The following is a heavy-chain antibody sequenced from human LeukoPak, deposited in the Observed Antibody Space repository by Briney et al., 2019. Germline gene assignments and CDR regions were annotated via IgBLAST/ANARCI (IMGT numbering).Heavy chain of an antibody. J-gene: IGHJ3*02. Sequence: GGSLRLSCAASGFTFSSYSMNWVRQAPGKGLEWVSSISSSSSYIYYADSVKGRFTISRDNAKNSLYLQMNSLRAEDTAVYYCARARSGSHAFDIWGQRTMVTVSS. CDR2: ISSSSSYI. CDR1: GFTFSSYS. D-gene: IGHD3-10*01. V-gene: IGHV3-21*01. CDR3: ARARSGSHAFDI.